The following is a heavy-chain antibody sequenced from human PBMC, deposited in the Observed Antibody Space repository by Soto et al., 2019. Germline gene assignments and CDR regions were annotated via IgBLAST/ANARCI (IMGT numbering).Heavy chain of an antibody. Sequence: QVQLVESGGGVVQPGRSLRLSCAASGFTFSNYAIHWVRQAPGKELEWVPAIAYAGSNKYYADSVTGRLTIYRDNSKSTLYLQVTSLRADDTAVYYCARGTSSGWYYVDYWGQGTLVTVSS. D-gene: IGHD6-19*01. CDR3: ARGTSSGWYYVDY. J-gene: IGHJ4*02. V-gene: IGHV3-30-3*01. CDR1: GFTFSNYA. CDR2: IAYAGSNK.